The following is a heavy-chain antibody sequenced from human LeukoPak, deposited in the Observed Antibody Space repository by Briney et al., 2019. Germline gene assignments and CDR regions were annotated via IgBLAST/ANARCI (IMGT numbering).Heavy chain of an antibody. CDR2: ISAYNGNT. Sequence: ASVKVSCKASGYTFTSYGISWVGQAPGQGLEWMGWISAYNGNTNYAQKLQGRVTMTTAGSTSTAYMELKSLRSEDTAVYYCAMRNNFDFFYFDYWGQGTLVSVSS. V-gene: IGHV1-18*01. CDR1: GYTFTSYG. D-gene: IGHD3-9*01. CDR3: AMRNNFDFFYFDY. J-gene: IGHJ4*02.